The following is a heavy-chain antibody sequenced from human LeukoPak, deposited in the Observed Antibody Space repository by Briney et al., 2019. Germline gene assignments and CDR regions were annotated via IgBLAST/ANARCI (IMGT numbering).Heavy chain of an antibody. Sequence: PSETLSHTCTVSGGSISSGGYYWSWIRQHPGTGLEWIGYIYYSGSTYYNPSLKSRVTISVDTSKNQFSLKLSSVTAADTAVYYCAREALLYYYDSSGYYYDAFDIWGQGTMVTVSS. CDR3: AREALLYYYDSSGYYYDAFDI. D-gene: IGHD3-22*01. CDR2: IYYSGST. J-gene: IGHJ3*02. CDR1: GGSISSGGYY. V-gene: IGHV4-31*03.